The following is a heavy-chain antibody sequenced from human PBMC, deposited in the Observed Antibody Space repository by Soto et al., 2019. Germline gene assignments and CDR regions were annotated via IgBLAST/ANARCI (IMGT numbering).Heavy chain of an antibody. J-gene: IGHJ4*02. CDR1: GGTFSSYA. Sequence: GASVKVSCKASGGTFSSYAISWVRQAPGQGLEWMGGIIPIFGTANYAQKFQGRVTITADESTSTAYMELSSLRSEDTAVYYCAREEMIVVVNHRTPVYYFDYWGQGTLVTVSS. V-gene: IGHV1-69*13. CDR3: AREEMIVVVNHRTPVYYFDY. CDR2: IIPIFGTA. D-gene: IGHD3-22*01.